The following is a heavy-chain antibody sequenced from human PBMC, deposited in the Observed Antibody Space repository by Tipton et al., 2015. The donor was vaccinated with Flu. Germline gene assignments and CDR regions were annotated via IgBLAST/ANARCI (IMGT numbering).Heavy chain of an antibody. CDR3: ARDWGGYYDSSGYPYYYYYGMDV. CDR1: GFTVSNNY. J-gene: IGHJ6*02. V-gene: IGHV3-53*04. CDR2: IYSGGST. Sequence: QLVQSGGDLIQPGGSLRLSCAASGFTVSNNYMNWVRQAPGKGLEWVSVIYSGGSTYYADSVKGRFTISRHNSKNTLYLQMNSLRAEDPAVYYCARDWGGYYDSSGYPYYYYYGMDVWGQGTTVTVSS. D-gene: IGHD3-22*01.